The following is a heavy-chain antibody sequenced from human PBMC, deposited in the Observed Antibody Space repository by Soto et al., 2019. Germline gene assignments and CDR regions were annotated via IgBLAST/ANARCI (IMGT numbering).Heavy chain of an antibody. CDR2: ISYDGSNK. J-gene: IGHJ5*02. D-gene: IGHD6-6*01. CDR1: GFTFSSYG. CDR3: AKDRAARPNWFDP. V-gene: IGHV3-30*18. Sequence: QPGGSLRLSCAASGFTFSSYGMHWVRQAPGKGLEWVAVISYDGSNKYYADSVKGRFTISRDNSKNTLYLQMNSLRAEDTAVYYCAKDRAARPNWFDPWGQGTLVTVSS.